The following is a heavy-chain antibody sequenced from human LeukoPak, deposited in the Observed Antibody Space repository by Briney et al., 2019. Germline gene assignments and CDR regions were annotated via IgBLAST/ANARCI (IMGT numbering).Heavy chain of an antibody. Sequence: PGGSLRLSCAASVCTFSSYRMNWVRKAPWKGLVWVSRIASDGSSTTYADSVKGRFSISRDNAKNTLYLQMNSLRVEDTAVYYCARGRPHGNDYWGQGTLVTVSS. D-gene: IGHD4-23*01. CDR3: ARGRPHGNDY. CDR2: IASDGSST. J-gene: IGHJ4*02. CDR1: VCTFSSYR. V-gene: IGHV3-74*01.